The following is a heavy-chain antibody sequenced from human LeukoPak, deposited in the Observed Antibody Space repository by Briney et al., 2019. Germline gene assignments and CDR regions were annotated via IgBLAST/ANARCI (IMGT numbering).Heavy chain of an antibody. CDR2: INPSGGST. CDR1: GYTFTGYY. CDR3: AVETPPPARTD. D-gene: IGHD1-14*01. V-gene: IGHV1-46*01. Sequence: ASVKVSCKASGYTFTGYYMHWVRQAPGQGLEWMGIINPSGGSTSYAQKFQGRVAMTRDTSTSTVYMELSSLRSEDTAVYYCAVETPPPARTDWGQGTLVPVSS. J-gene: IGHJ4*02.